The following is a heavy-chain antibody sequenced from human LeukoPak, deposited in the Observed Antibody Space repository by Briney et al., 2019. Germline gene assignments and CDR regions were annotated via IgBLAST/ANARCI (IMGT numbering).Heavy chain of an antibody. CDR3: ARGEYVISGYRNDAFDI. Sequence: ASVKVSCKASGYTFTDYYMHWVRQAPGQRLEWMGWINPNSGATKYAQKFQGRVTMTRDTSISTAYMELSRLTSDDTAVYYCARGEYVISGYRNDAFDIWGQGTMVTVSS. D-gene: IGHD3-22*01. J-gene: IGHJ3*02. CDR2: INPNSGAT. V-gene: IGHV1-2*02. CDR1: GYTFTDYY.